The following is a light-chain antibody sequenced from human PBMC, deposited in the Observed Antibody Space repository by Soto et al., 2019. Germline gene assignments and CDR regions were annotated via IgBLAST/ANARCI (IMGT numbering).Light chain of an antibody. CDR1: QSVSDN. J-gene: IGKJ4*01. CDR3: QQYDSSPLT. V-gene: IGKV3-20*01. CDR2: GAS. Sequence: EIVLTQSPATLSVSPGERVTLSCRASQSVSDNLAWYQQKPGQAPRVLIYGASRRATGIPDRFSGSGSGTDLTLTISRLEPEDFAVYYCQQYDSSPLTFGGGTKVHIK.